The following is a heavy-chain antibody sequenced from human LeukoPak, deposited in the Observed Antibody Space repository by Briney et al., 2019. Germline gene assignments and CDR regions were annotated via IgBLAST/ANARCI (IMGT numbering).Heavy chain of an antibody. D-gene: IGHD3-16*01. CDR1: GGSISSGSYY. CDR2: IYTSGST. V-gene: IGHV4-61*02. Sequence: PSETLSLTCTVSGGSISSGSYYWSWIRQPAGKGLEWIGRIYTSGSTNYNPSLKSRVTISVDTSKNQFSLKLSSVTAADTAVYYCARESVDYVWGSHKLDAFDIWGQGTMVTVSS. CDR3: ARESVDYVWGSHKLDAFDI. J-gene: IGHJ3*02.